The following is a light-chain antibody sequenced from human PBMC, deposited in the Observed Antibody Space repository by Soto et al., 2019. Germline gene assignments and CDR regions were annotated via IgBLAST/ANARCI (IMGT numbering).Light chain of an antibody. CDR2: EAT. J-gene: IGLJ2*01. CDR3: CAYAGSGNVV. Sequence: QSALTQPASVSGSPEQSITISCTGTSNDVGRYNLVSWYQQHPGKAPKVMIYEATKRPSGVSNRFSGSKSGNTASLTISGLQAEDEADYYCCAYAGSGNVVFGGWNKLTVL. CDR1: SNDVGRYNL. V-gene: IGLV2-23*01.